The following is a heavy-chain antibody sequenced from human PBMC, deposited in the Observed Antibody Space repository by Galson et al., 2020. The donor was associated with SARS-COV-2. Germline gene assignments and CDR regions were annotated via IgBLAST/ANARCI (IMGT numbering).Heavy chain of an antibody. CDR1: GFTFSSYV. J-gene: IGHJ1*01. CDR3: AKIRVSGSLDQYFEH. Sequence: GGSLRLSCAASGFTFSSYVMNWVRQAPGKGLEWISAVSGGGDATYYVDSGKGWFTISRDNSKNMLSLQMNSLRADDTAVYYCAKIRVSGSLDQYFEHWGQGTLVTVSS. D-gene: IGHD1-26*01. V-gene: IGHV3-23*01. CDR2: VSGGGDAT.